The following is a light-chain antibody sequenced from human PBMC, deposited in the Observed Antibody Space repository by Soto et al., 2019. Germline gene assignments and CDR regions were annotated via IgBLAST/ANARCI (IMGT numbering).Light chain of an antibody. J-gene: IGLJ2*01. CDR3: PTWDSSLTTGV. CDR1: NSNIGKNY. CDR2: DND. Sequence: QSALTQPPSVSAAPGQKVTISCSGSNSNIGKNYVSWYQQLPGTAPRLLIYDNDKRPSGIPARFSGFKSGASATLGITGLQTGDEADYSCPTWDSSLTTGVFGGGTKVTVL. V-gene: IGLV1-51*01.